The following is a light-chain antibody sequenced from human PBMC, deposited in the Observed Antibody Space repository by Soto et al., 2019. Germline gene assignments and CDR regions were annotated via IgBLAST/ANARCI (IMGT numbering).Light chain of an antibody. Sequence: EIVLTQSPATLSLSPGERATLSCRASQTITTELAWYQQKPGQAPRLLIYDTSTRATDIPARFSGSGSGTEFTLTISRLQSEDFAVYYCQQYNNWPITFGQGTRLEIK. CDR3: QQYNNWPIT. CDR2: DTS. CDR1: QTITTE. V-gene: IGKV3-15*01. J-gene: IGKJ5*01.